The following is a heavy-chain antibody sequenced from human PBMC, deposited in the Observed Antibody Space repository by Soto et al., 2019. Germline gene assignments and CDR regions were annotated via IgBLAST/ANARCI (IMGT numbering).Heavy chain of an antibody. J-gene: IGHJ4*02. V-gene: IGHV4-59*01. D-gene: IGHD1-1*01. CDR2: ISDSAST. Sequence: PSETLSRTCNVSGGSSSNYYWNWIRQPPGKRLEWIGYISDSASTKYNPSLISRVNISADMSKNQVSLKVKSVAAADTSIYSCARARLVGLTTWDYFDYCGQGTLVNVSS. CDR3: ARARLVGLTTWDYFDY. CDR1: GGSSSNYY.